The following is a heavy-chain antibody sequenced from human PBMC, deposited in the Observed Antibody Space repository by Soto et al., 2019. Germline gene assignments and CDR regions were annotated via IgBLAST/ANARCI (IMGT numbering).Heavy chain of an antibody. CDR1: GGSISSSGYY. D-gene: IGHD6-25*01. CDR3: ARVTLGVAAKLDY. J-gene: IGHJ4*02. CDR2: IYYSGST. Sequence: QVQLQESGPGLLKPSQTLSLTCTVSGGSISSSGYYWSWIRQHPGKGLEWIGYIYYSGSTYYSPSLKSRVTISVDTSKNQFSLKLRSVTAADTAVYYCARVTLGVAAKLDYWGQGTLVTVSS. V-gene: IGHV4-31*03.